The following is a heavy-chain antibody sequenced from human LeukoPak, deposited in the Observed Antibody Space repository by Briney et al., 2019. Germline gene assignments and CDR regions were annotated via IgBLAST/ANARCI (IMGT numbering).Heavy chain of an antibody. V-gene: IGHV4-59*11. CDR2: ISYIGST. D-gene: IGHD4-17*01. CDR3: ARDLVTVTNGFDI. CDR1: ADSFSSHY. J-gene: IGHJ3*02. Sequence: PSETLSLTCAVSADSFSSHYWTWLRQPPGKGLEWIGYISYIGSTNYNPSLKSRVTISIDTSKNQFSLKLSSVTAADTAVYYCARDLVTVTNGFDIWGQGTMVSVSS.